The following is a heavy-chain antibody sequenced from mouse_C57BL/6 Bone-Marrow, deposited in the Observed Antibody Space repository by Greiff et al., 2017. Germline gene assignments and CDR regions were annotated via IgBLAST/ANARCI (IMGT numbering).Heavy chain of an antibody. V-gene: IGHV1-72*01. Sequence: QVQLQQPGAELVKPGASVKLSCKASGYTFTSYWMHWVKQRPGRGLEWIGRIDPNSGGTKYNEKFKSKATLTVDKPSSTAYMQLSSLTSEDSAVYYCATEGGSYDGNDYAMDYWGQGTSVTVSS. D-gene: IGHD2-12*01. CDR3: ATEGGSYDGNDYAMDY. J-gene: IGHJ4*01. CDR1: GYTFTSYW. CDR2: IDPNSGGT.